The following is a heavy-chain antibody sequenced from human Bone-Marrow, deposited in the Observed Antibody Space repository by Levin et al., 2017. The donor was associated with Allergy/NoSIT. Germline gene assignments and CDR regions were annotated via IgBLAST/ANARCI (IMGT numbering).Heavy chain of an antibody. D-gene: IGHD6-13*01. CDR2: IYPGDSDT. V-gene: IGHV5-51*01. CDR1: GYSFTSYW. J-gene: IGHJ6*02. CDR3: ARWYSSSWSVDYYYGMDV. Sequence: PGESLKISCKGSGYSFTSYWIGWVRQMPGKGLEWMGIIYPGDSDTRYSPSFQGQVTISADKSISTAYLQWSSLKASDTAMYYCARWYSSSWSVDYYYGMDVWGQGTTVTVSS.